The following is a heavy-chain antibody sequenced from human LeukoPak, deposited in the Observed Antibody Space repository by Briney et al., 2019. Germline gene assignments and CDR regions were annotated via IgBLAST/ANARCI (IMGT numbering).Heavy chain of an antibody. J-gene: IGHJ4*02. CDR1: GGSISSYY. D-gene: IGHD1-26*01. V-gene: IGHV4-59*08. CDR3: ARSRSGSYGL. CDR2: IYYSGST. Sequence: SETLSLTCTVSGGSISSYYWSWIRQPPGKGLEWIGYIYYSGSTNYNPSLKSRVTISVDTSKNQFSLKLSSVTAADTAVYYCARSRSGSYGLWGQGTLVTVSS.